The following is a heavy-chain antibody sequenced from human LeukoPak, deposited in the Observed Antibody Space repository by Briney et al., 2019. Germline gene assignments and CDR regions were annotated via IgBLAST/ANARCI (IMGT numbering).Heavy chain of an antibody. CDR3: AKAHDSSGYYSYFDY. V-gene: IGHV3-23*01. CDR2: TICSGGST. D-gene: IGHD3-22*01. Sequence: PAGSLRLSCAGSGFTFSSYARSWLRQAPGKGLEWGLVTICSGGSTYYAYSVRGRFTTYRDNSKDTLDLQINSLRAEDTAVYYCAKAHDSSGYYSYFDYWGQGTLVTVSS. J-gene: IGHJ4*02. CDR1: GFTFSSYA.